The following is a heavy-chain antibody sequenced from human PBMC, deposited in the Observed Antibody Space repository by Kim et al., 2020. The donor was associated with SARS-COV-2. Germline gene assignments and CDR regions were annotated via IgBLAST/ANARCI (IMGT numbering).Heavy chain of an antibody. CDR2: TYYMSNWYN. Sequence: SQTLSLTCAISGDSVSSNSAVWTWFRQSPSRGLEWLGRTYYMSNWYNDYAGSVKSRISINPDTSKNQFSLQLNSMTPEDTAVYYCARRSNGGGMDDWGQGTTVTVSS. CDR1: GDSVSSNSAV. V-gene: IGHV6-1*01. D-gene: IGHD3-16*01. J-gene: IGHJ6*02. CDR3: ARRSNGGGMDD.